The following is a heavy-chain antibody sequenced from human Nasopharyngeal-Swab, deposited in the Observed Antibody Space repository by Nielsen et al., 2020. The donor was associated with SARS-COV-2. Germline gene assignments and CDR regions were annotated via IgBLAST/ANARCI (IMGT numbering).Heavy chain of an antibody. CDR1: GASISSYY. CDR3: ARGSGYYDSSGYSDY. V-gene: IGHV4-59*13. CDR2: IYSSVST. J-gene: IGHJ4*02. Sequence: SETLSLTCTVSGASISSYYWSWIRQPPGKGLEWIGDIYSSVSTNYNPSLKSRVTISVDTSKNQFSLKLSSVTAADTAVYYCARGSGYYDSSGYSDYWGQGTLVTVSS. D-gene: IGHD3-22*01.